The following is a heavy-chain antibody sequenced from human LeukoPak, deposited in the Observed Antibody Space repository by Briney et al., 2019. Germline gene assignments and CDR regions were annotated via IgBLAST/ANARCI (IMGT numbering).Heavy chain of an antibody. V-gene: IGHV1-69*05. J-gene: IGHJ4*02. Sequence: SVKVSCKASGGTFSSYAISWVRQAPGQGLEWMGRIIPIFGTANYAQKFQGRVTITTDESTSTAYMELSSLRSEDTAVYYCARDRGDGYNLMHYWGQGTLVTVSS. CDR1: GGTFSSYA. D-gene: IGHD5-24*01. CDR2: IIPIFGTA. CDR3: ARDRGDGYNLMHY.